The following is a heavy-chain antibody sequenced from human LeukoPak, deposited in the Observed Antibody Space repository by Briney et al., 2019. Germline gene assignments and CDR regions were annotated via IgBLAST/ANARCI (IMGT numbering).Heavy chain of an antibody. Sequence: PSETLSLTCTVSGGSISSYYWSWIRQPPGKGLEWIGEINHSGSTNYNPSLKNRVTISVDTSKNQFSLKLSSVTAADTAVYYCARNQLGIVGYWGQGTLVTVSS. D-gene: IGHD7-27*01. V-gene: IGHV4-34*01. CDR2: INHSGST. CDR3: ARNQLGIVGY. CDR1: GGSISSYY. J-gene: IGHJ4*02.